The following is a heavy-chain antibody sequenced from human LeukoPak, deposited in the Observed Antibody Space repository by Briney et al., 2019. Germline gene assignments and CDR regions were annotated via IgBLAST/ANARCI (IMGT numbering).Heavy chain of an antibody. D-gene: IGHD3-10*01. V-gene: IGHV3-48*02. Sequence: GGSLRLSCAASGFTFSSFSTNWVRQAPGKGLEWVSYISSGSSTIYYADSVKGRFTISRDNAKNSLYLQVNSLRDEDTAVYYCARAGGLLWFGEVLESSDAFHIWGQGTMVTVSS. CDR2: ISSGSSTI. CDR3: ARAGGLLWFGEVLESSDAFHI. CDR1: GFTFSSFS. J-gene: IGHJ3*02.